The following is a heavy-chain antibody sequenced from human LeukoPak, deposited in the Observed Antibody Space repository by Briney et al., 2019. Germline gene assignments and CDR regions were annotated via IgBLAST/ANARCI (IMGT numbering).Heavy chain of an antibody. Sequence: ASVKVSCKASGYTFTSYYVHWVRQAPGQGLEWMGWISPNNGGTNYAQKFYGRVTMTRVTSVTTAYMELNRLTSDDTAAYYCARELGFCSSTSCPLYHYWGQGTLVTVSS. CDR1: GYTFTSYY. V-gene: IGHV1-2*02. J-gene: IGHJ4*02. D-gene: IGHD2-2*01. CDR3: ARELGFCSSTSCPLYHY. CDR2: ISPNNGGT.